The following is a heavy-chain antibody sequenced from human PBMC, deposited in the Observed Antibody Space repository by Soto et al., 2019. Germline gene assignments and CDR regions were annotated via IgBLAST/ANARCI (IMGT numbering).Heavy chain of an antibody. V-gene: IGHV1-46*01. CDR1: GYTFTSYY. Sequence: QVQLVQSGAEVKKPGASVKVSCKASGYTFTSYYMHWVRQAPGQGLEWMGIINPSGGSTSYTQRFQGRVTMTRDTSTSTGYMELSSLRSEDTAVYYCARDQSRVQDYYYGMDVWGQGTTVTVSS. J-gene: IGHJ6*02. CDR2: INPSGGST. D-gene: IGHD1-1*01. CDR3: ARDQSRVQDYYYGMDV.